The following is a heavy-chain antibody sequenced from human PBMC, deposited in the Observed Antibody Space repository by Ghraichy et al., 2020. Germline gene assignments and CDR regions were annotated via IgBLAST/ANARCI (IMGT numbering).Heavy chain of an antibody. J-gene: IGHJ4*02. Sequence: SGPTLVKPTETLTLTCTVSGFSLSNARMGVSWIRQPPGKALEWLAHIFSNDEKSYSTSLKSRLTISKDTSKSQVVLTMTNMDPVDTATYYCARLTQQYYDFWSGYYMPDYWGQGTLVTVSS. V-gene: IGHV2-26*01. D-gene: IGHD3-3*01. CDR2: IFSNDEK. CDR3: ARLTQQYYDFWSGYYMPDY. CDR1: GFSLSNARMG.